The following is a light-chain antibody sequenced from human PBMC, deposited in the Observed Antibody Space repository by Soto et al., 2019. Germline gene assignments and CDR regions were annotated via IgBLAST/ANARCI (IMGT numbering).Light chain of an antibody. CDR1: QSVDSSF. CDR3: QQYNNWPRT. V-gene: IGKV3-15*01. J-gene: IGKJ5*01. CDR2: GAS. Sequence: EIVLTQSPGTLSLSPGGRATLSCRASQSVDSSFLAWYQQKPGQAPRLLIYGASTRATGVPARFSGSGSGTGFTLTISSLQSEDFAVYYCQQYNNWPRTFGQGTRLAIK.